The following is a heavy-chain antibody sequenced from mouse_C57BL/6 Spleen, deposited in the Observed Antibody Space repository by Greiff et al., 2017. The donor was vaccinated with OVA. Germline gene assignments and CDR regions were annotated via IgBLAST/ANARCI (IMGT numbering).Heavy chain of an antibody. CDR3: AREGYYYGSSGNYFDY. V-gene: IGHV5-4*01. CDR1: GFTFSSYA. CDR2: ISDGGSYT. J-gene: IGHJ2*01. D-gene: IGHD1-1*01. Sequence: EVQLVESGGGLVKPGGSLKLSCAASGFTFSSYAMSWVRQTPEKRLEWVATISDGGSYTYYPENVKGRFTISRDNAKNNLYLQMSHLKSEDTAMYYCAREGYYYGSSGNYFDYWGQGTTLTVSS.